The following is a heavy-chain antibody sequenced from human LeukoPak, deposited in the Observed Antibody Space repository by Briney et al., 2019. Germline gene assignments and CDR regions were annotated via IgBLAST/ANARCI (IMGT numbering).Heavy chain of an antibody. CDR3: ARDKEDVVVVAATYPIDY. V-gene: IGHV1-8*01. CDR1: GYTFTSYD. D-gene: IGHD2-15*01. CDR2: MNPNSGNT. Sequence: ASVKVSCKASGYTFTSYDINWVRQATGQGLEWMGWMNPNSGNTGYAQKFRGRVTMTRNTSISTAYMELSSLRSEDTAVYYCARDKEDVVVVAATYPIDYWGQGTLVTVSS. J-gene: IGHJ4*02.